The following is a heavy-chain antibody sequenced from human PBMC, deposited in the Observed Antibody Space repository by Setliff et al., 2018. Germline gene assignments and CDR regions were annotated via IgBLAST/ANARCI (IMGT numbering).Heavy chain of an antibody. CDR2: ISWNSGSI. D-gene: IGHD3-10*01. CDR1: GFTFDDYA. CDR3: ASDIWAPRPIPRP. V-gene: IGHV3-9*01. J-gene: IGHJ5*02. Sequence: GGSLRLSCAASGFTFDDYAMHWVRQAPGKGLEWVSGISWNSGSIGYADSVKGRFTISRDNAKNSLYLQMNSLRAEDTAVYYCASDIWAPRPIPRPWGQGTLVTVSS.